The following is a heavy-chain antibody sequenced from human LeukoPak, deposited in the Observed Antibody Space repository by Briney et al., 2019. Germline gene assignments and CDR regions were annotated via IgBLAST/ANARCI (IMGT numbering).Heavy chain of an antibody. CDR1: GGSIISSDYH. V-gene: IGHV4-39*01. J-gene: IGHJ3*02. CDR2: ISYSGNT. D-gene: IGHD2-15*01. CDR3: ARHCCSGPAKRVFDI. Sequence: PSETLSLACTVSGGSIISSDYHWGWVRQPPGKGLEWIGTISYSGNTDYNPSLRSRVTISVDTSNNQFSLRLGSVTAADTAVYHCARHCCSGPAKRVFDIWGQGTMVTVSS.